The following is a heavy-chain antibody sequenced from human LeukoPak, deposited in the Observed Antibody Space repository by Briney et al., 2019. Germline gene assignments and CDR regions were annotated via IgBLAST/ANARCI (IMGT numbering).Heavy chain of an antibody. CDR1: GFPFSDYV. CDR3: AKVGSSGWRHFDY. CDR2: IRYDGNNK. V-gene: IGHV3-30*02. D-gene: IGHD6-19*01. J-gene: IGHJ4*02. Sequence: GGSLRLSCAASGFPFSDYVMHWVRQAPGKGPEWVAVIRYDGNNKYYADSVKGRFTISRDNSKNMLYLQMNSLGTEDTAVYYCAKVGSSGWRHFDYWGQGTLVTVSS.